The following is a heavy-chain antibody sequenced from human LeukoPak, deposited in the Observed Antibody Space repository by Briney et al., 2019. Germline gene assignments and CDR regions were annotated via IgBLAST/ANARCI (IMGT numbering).Heavy chain of an antibody. D-gene: IGHD5-18*01. V-gene: IGHV4-4*07. CDR3: ARYRNGYSYGSDY. CDR1: GGSISRYY. J-gene: IGHJ4*02. Sequence: SETLSLTCTVSGGSISRYYWSWIRQPAGDGLEWIGRIYPRGSTNYNRSLKTRVTMPVDTSTNQFSLKLSSVTAADTAVYYCARYRNGYSYGSDYWGQGTLVTVSA. CDR2: IYPRGST.